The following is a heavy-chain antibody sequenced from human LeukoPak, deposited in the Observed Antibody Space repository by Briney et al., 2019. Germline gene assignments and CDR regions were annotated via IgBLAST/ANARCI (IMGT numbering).Heavy chain of an antibody. V-gene: IGHV3-11*01. CDR2: ISSSGSTI. Sequence: GGSLRLSCAASGFTFSDYYMSWLRQAPGKGLEWVSYISSSGSTIYYADSGKGRFTISRDNAKNSLYLQMNSLIAEDTAVYYCAKGGDSSSWLQPPWYFDLWGRGTLVTVSS. J-gene: IGHJ2*01. D-gene: IGHD6-13*01. CDR1: GFTFSDYY. CDR3: AKGGDSSSWLQPPWYFDL.